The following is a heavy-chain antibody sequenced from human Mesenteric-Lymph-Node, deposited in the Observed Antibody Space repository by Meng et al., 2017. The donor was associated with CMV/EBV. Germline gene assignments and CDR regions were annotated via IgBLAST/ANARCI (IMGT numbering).Heavy chain of an antibody. CDR2: IGYDGSNK. V-gene: IGHV3-30*02. J-gene: IGHJ5*02. CDR1: GFTLSSYG. Sequence: GESLKISCAVSGFTLSSYGMHWVRQAPGKGLEWVAFIGYDGSNKYYADSVKGRFTISRDNYKNTLFLQMNSLRPEDTAVYYCAKDQGGNWFDPWGQGTVVTVSS. CDR3: AKDQGGNWFDP.